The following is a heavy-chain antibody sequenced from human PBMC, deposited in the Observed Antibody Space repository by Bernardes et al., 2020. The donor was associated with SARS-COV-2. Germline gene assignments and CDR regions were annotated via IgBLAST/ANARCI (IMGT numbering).Heavy chain of an antibody. D-gene: IGHD2-8*01. Sequence: SETLSLTCTVSGGSISSGSYYWSWIRQPAGTGLEWIGRIYTSGSTNYNPSLKSRVTISVDTSKNQFSLKLSSVTAADTAVYYCARESESCTNGVCPYYYYGMDVWGQGTTVTVSS. V-gene: IGHV4-61*02. J-gene: IGHJ6*02. CDR1: GGSISSGSYY. CDR3: ARESESCTNGVCPYYYYGMDV. CDR2: IYTSGST.